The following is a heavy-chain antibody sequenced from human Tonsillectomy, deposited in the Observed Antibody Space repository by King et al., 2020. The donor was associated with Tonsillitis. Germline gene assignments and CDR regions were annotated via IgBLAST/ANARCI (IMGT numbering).Heavy chain of an antibody. J-gene: IGHJ4*02. CDR1: GFNFNSYA. CDR2: ISASGVST. CDR3: AKGGGGSYLDYFDY. Sequence: VQLVEYGGGLLQPGGSLRLSCPASGFNFNSYAMNWVRQAPGRGLEWVSSISASGVSTYYADSVKGRFTISRDNPENTVYLQLNSVRVEDTAVYYCAKGGGGSYLDYFDYWGQGTLVTVSS. D-gene: IGHD1-26*01. V-gene: IGHV3-23*04.